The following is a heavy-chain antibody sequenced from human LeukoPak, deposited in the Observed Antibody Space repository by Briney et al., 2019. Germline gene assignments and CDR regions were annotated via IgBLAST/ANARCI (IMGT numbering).Heavy chain of an antibody. D-gene: IGHD3-10*01. Sequence: PGGSLRLSCAASGFTYSGFWMHWVRQTPGKGLVGVSRINSDGSSTNYADSVKGRFTISRDNAKNTLYLQMNSLRAEDMAVYYCARGGKLTMLRGVNDYWGQGTLVTVSS. CDR2: INSDGSST. CDR1: GFTYSGFW. V-gene: IGHV3-74*01. CDR3: ARGGKLTMLRGVNDY. J-gene: IGHJ4*02.